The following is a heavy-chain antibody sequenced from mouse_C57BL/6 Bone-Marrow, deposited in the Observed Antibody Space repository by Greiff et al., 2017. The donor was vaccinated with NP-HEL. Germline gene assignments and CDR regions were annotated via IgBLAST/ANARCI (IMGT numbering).Heavy chain of an antibody. CDR3: ARGIGPYYVWPAMDY. CDR2: INPYNGDT. Sequence: EVQLQQSGPELVKPGDSVKISCKASGYSFTGYFMNWVMQSHGKSLEWIGRINPYNGDTFYNQKFKGKATLTVDKSSSTAHMELRSLTSEDSAVYYCARGIGPYYVWPAMDYWGQGTSVTVSS. V-gene: IGHV1-20*01. D-gene: IGHD1-1*01. CDR1: GYSFTGYF. J-gene: IGHJ4*01.